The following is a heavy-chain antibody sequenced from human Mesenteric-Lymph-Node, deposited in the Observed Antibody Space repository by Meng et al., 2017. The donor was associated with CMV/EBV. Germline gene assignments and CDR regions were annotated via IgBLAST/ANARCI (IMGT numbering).Heavy chain of an antibody. CDR1: GYSFTSYW. D-gene: IGHD1-7*01. CDR2: IYPGDSDT. CDR3: ARLGLRRGTTSWFDP. J-gene: IGHJ5*02. V-gene: IGHV5-51*01. Sequence: KVSCKGSGYSFTSYWIGWVRQMPGKGLEWMGIIYPGDSDTRYSPSFQGQVTISADKSISTAYLQWSSLQASDTAMYYCARLGLRRGTTSWFDPWGQGTLVTVSS.